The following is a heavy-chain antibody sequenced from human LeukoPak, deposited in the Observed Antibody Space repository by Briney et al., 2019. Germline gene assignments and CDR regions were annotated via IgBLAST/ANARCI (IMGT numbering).Heavy chain of an antibody. D-gene: IGHD6-19*01. V-gene: IGHV3-23*01. CDR1: GFTFSSYA. CDR3: AKEGAASSGWYGDAFDI. CDR2: ISGSGGST. Sequence: GGSLRLSCAASGFTFSSYAMSWVRQAPGKGLEWVSAISGSGGSTYYADSVKGRFTISRDNSKNTLYLQMNSLGAEDTALYYCAKEGAASSGWYGDAFDIWGQGTMVTVSS. J-gene: IGHJ3*02.